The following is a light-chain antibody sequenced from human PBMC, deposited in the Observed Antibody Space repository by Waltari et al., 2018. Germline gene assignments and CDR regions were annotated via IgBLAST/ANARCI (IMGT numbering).Light chain of an antibody. V-gene: IGKV1-5*03. CDR1: QNINKW. CDR3: QQYIAYPLT. Sequence: DIQMTQSPSTLSASVGDRVTITCRASQNINKWLAWYQQKPGKAPNHLIYSASTLESGVPSRFSGSGCGTEFTITISSLQPDDFATYYCQQYIAYPLTFGAGTNVEI. CDR2: SAS. J-gene: IGKJ4*01.